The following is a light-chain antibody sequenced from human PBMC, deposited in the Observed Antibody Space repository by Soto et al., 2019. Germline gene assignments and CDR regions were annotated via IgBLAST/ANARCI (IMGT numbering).Light chain of an antibody. CDR1: QSVSSTY. CDR2: GAS. V-gene: IGKV3-20*01. CDR3: QQYNIWPPYS. J-gene: IGKJ2*03. Sequence: EIVLTQSPGTLSLSPGERATLSCRASQSVSSTYLAWYQQKPGQAPGLLLYGASNRASGIPDRFAGSGSGTDFTLTISRLEPEDFAVYYCQQYNIWPPYSFGQGTKVDIK.